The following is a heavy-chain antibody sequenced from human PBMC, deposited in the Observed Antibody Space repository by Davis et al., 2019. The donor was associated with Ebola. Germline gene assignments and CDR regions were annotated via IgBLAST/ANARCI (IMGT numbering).Heavy chain of an antibody. D-gene: IGHD7-27*01. V-gene: IGHV3-21*01. CDR2: ISSSSSYI. CDR3: ARDLTGDRHWFDP. J-gene: IGHJ5*02. Sequence: GESLKISCASSGFTFSSYSMNWVRQAPGKGLEWVSSISSSSSYIYYADSVKGRFTISRDNAKNSLYLQMNSLRAEDTAVYYCARDLTGDRHWFDPWGQGTLVTVSS. CDR1: GFTFSSYS.